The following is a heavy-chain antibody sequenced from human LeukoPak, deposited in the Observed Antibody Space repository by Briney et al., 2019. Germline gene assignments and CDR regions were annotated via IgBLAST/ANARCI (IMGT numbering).Heavy chain of an antibody. CDR3: ASATLVTPVADY. V-gene: IGHV3-23*01. CDR1: GFTFSSYA. Sequence: PGGSLRLSCAASGFTFSSYAMSWVRQAPGKGLEWVSAISGSGGSTYYADSVKGRFTISRDNSKNTLYLQMNSLRAEDTAVYYCASATLVTPVADYWGQGTLVTVSS. J-gene: IGHJ4*02. CDR2: ISGSGGST. D-gene: IGHD4-23*01.